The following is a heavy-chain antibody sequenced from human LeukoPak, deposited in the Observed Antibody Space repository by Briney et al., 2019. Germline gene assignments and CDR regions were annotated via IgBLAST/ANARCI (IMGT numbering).Heavy chain of an antibody. Sequence: GGSLRLSCAASGFTLSNFWMTWVRQAPGKGPEWLATIKQDGGDKWYVDSVKGRFTISRDNAKNSLYLQMNSLRAEDTAVYYCARYFDNTGYSWRRFDYWGQGALVTVSS. CDR3: ARYFDNTGYSWRRFDY. CDR1: GFTLSNFW. CDR2: IKQDGGDK. D-gene: IGHD3-22*01. V-gene: IGHV3-7*01. J-gene: IGHJ4*02.